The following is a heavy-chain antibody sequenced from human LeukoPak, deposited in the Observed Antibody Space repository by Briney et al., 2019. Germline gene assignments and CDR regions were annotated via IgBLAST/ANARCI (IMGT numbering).Heavy chain of an antibody. CDR3: GIFYDGPMD. Sequence: SETLSLTCAVYGGSIGFSSWKWFRQSPGKGLQWIGEIDERGGAKYNPSLKTQVTLSMDTSKGQVSLRLDSVTAADTAVYYCGIFYDGPMDWGRGTLVTVSS. CDR1: GGSIGFSS. D-gene: IGHD3-16*01. CDR2: IDERGGA. J-gene: IGHJ4*02. V-gene: IGHV4-34*06.